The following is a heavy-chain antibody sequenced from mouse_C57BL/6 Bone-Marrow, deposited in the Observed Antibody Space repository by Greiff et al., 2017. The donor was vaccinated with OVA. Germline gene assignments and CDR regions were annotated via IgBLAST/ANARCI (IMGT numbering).Heavy chain of an antibody. J-gene: IGHJ4*01. CDR3: ARRGGYYAMDY. Sequence: QVQLQQPGTELVKPGASVKLSCKASGYTFTSYWMHWVRQRPGQGLEWIGNINPSNGGTNYNEKFKSKATLTVDKSSSTAYMQLSSLTSEDAAVYDCARRGGYYAMDYWGQGTSVTVSS. CDR1: GYTFTSYW. CDR2: INPSNGGT. V-gene: IGHV1-53*01.